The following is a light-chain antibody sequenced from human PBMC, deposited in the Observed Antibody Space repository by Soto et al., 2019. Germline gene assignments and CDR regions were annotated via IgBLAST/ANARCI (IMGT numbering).Light chain of an antibody. V-gene: IGLV2-14*01. J-gene: IGLJ2*01. CDR2: EVR. CDR3: CSYTSSTTPL. Sequence: QSALTQPASVSGSPGQSITISCTGTSSDVGGYEYVSWYQQHPGKAPKLMIYEVRDRPSGVSSRFSGSKSGNTASLTISGLQAEDEADYYCCSYTSSTTPLFGGGTQLTVL. CDR1: SSDVGGYEY.